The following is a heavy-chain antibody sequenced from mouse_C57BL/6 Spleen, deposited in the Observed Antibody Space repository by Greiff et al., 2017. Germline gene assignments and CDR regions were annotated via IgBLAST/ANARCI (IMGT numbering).Heavy chain of an antibody. CDR2: ISSGSSTI. V-gene: IGHV5-17*01. CDR1: GFTFSDYG. J-gene: IGHJ2*01. D-gene: IGHD1-1*01. CDR3: ARNYYGSSYFDY. Sequence: EVQLQQSGGGLVKPGGSLKLSCAASGFTFSDYGMHWVRQAPEKGLEWVAYISSGSSTIYYADTVKGRFTISRDNAKNTLFLQMTSLRSEDTAMYYCARNYYGSSYFDYWGQGTTLTVSS.